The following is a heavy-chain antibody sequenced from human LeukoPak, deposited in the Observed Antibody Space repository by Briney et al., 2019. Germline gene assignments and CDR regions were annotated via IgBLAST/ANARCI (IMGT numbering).Heavy chain of an antibody. D-gene: IGHD2-15*01. Sequence: TTSETLSLTGTVSGGSIISSDYHWGWVRQPPGKGLEWIGTISYSGNTDYNPSLRSRVTISVDTSNNQFSLRLGFVTAADTAVYHCARHCCSGPAKRVFDIWGQGTMVTVSS. CDR3: ARHCCSGPAKRVFDI. CDR2: ISYSGNT. V-gene: IGHV4-39*01. J-gene: IGHJ3*02. CDR1: GGSIISSDYH.